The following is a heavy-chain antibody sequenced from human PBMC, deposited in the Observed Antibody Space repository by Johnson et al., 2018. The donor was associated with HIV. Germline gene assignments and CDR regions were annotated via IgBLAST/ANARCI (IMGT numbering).Heavy chain of an antibody. J-gene: IGHJ3*02. D-gene: IGHD3-16*01. V-gene: IGHV3-53*01. Sequence: EVQLVESGGGVDQPGGSLRLSCAASGFTVSSNYMSWVRQAPGKGLAWVSVIYSGGSTYYADSVKGRFTISRDNSKNTLYLQMNSLRAEETAVYYCARGLRQVAAFDIWGQGTMVTVSS. CDR3: ARGLRQVAAFDI. CDR2: IYSGGST. CDR1: GFTVSSNY.